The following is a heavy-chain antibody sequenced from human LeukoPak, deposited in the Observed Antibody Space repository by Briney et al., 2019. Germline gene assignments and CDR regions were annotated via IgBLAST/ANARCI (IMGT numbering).Heavy chain of an antibody. CDR1: GFTFSSYP. J-gene: IGHJ4*02. CDR2: ISLNGHTT. Sequence: PGESLRLSCAASGFTFSSYPMSWVRQAPGKGLEWVSTISLNGHTTYYADSVEGRFTISRDNSKNTLYLQMNGLRVEDTAVYYCAKVVGDSSGFYLLFRFDYWGQGTLVTVSS. CDR3: AKVVGDSSGFYLLFRFDY. V-gene: IGHV3-23*01. D-gene: IGHD3-22*01.